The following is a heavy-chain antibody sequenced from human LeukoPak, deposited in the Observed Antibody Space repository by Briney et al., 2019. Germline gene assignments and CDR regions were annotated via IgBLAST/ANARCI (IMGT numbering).Heavy chain of an antibody. J-gene: IGHJ4*02. Sequence: PSETLSLTCTVSGYSISSGYYWGWIRQPPGKGLEWIGSIYHSGSTYYNPSLKSRVTISVDTSKNQFSLKLSSVTAADTAVYYCARVGGIAVAGTLDYWGQGTLVTVSS. CDR1: GYSISSGYY. CDR3: ARVGGIAVAGTLDY. V-gene: IGHV4-38-2*02. CDR2: IYHSGST. D-gene: IGHD6-19*01.